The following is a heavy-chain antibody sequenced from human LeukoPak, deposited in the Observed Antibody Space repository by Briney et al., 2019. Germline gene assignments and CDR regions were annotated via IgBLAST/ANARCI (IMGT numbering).Heavy chain of an antibody. J-gene: IGHJ5*02. V-gene: IGHV1-2*06. CDR2: INPNSGGT. Sequence: GASVKVSCKASGYTFTSYGISWVRQAPGQGLEWMGRINPNSGGTNYAQRFQGRVTVTRDTSISTAYMELSTLRSDDAAVYYCARDKRSTAGNWFDPWGQGTLVTVSS. CDR3: ARDKRSTAGNWFDP. D-gene: IGHD1-14*01. CDR1: GYTFTSYG.